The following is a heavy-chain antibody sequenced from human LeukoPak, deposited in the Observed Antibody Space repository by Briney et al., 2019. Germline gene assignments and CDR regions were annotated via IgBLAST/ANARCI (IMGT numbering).Heavy chain of an antibody. D-gene: IGHD1-14*01. CDR1: GFSFSSYE. CDR3: AAKEGTQSDFDY. V-gene: IGHV3-48*03. Sequence: GGSLRLSCAASGFSFSSYEMNWVRQAPGKGLEWVSYIGSSGRSTYYADSVKGRFSISRDNAKNSLYLQMNSLRAEDTAVYFCAAKEGTQSDFDYWGQGTLVTVSS. CDR2: IGSSGRST. J-gene: IGHJ4*02.